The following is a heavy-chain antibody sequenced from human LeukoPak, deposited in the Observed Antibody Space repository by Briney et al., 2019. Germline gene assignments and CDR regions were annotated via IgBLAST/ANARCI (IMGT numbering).Heavy chain of an antibody. Sequence: GGSLRLSCAASGFTFSSYAMSWVRQAPGKGLEWVSSIISTSSYIYYADSVKGRFTISRDNAKNSLYLQMNILRAEDTAVYYCARGQFIDYWGQGTLVTVSS. CDR1: GFTFSSYA. V-gene: IGHV3-21*01. CDR2: IISTSSYI. J-gene: IGHJ4*02. CDR3: ARGQFIDY. D-gene: IGHD5-24*01.